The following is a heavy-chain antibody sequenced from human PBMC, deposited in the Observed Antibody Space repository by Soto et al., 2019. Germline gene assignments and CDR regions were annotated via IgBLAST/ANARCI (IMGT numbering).Heavy chain of an antibody. Sequence: QLQLQESGPGLVKPSETLSLTCTVSGGSISSSSYYWGWIRQPPGKGLEWIGSIYYSGSTYYNPSLKSRVTISVDTSKNQFSLKLSSVTAADTAVYYCARHGPPGGLLWFGELSGWFDPWGQGTLVTVSS. CDR1: GGSISSSSYY. CDR2: IYYSGST. V-gene: IGHV4-39*01. J-gene: IGHJ5*02. CDR3: ARHGPPGGLLWFGELSGWFDP. D-gene: IGHD3-10*01.